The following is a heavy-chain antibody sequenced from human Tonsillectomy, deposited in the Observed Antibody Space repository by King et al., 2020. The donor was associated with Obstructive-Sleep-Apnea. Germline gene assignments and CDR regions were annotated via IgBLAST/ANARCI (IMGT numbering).Heavy chain of an antibody. J-gene: IGHJ4*02. CDR3: TTMTTVIPDFDY. CDR1: GFTFSNAW. D-gene: IGHD4-17*01. Sequence: VQLVESGGGLVKPGGSLRLSCAASGFTFSNAWMSWVRQAPGKGLEWVGRIKSKTDGGTTDYAAPVKGRFTISRDDSKNTLYLQMNSLKTEDTAVYYCTTMTTVIPDFDYWGQGTLVTVSS. V-gene: IGHV3-15*01. CDR2: IKSKTDGGTT.